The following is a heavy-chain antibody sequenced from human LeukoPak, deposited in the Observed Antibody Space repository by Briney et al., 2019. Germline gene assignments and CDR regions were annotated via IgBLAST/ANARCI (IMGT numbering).Heavy chain of an antibody. D-gene: IGHD6-13*01. CDR2: INPSGGST. V-gene: IGHV1-46*01. Sequence: ASVKVSCKASGYTFTSYYMHWVRQAPAQGLEWMGIINPSGGSTSYAQKFQGRVTMTRATSTSTVYMELSSLRSEDTAVYYCARGPLGSSSWYFLDPYFDYWGQGTLVTVSS. J-gene: IGHJ4*02. CDR3: ARGPLGSSSWYFLDPYFDY. CDR1: GYTFTSYY.